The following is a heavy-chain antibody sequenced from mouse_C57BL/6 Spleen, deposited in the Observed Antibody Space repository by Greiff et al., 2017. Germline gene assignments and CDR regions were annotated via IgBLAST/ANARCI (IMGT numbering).Heavy chain of an antibody. V-gene: IGHV1-50*01. CDR3: ESWVIYYGNYEGYYFDY. J-gene: IGHJ2*01. D-gene: IGHD2-1*01. CDR1: GYTFTSYW. CDR2: IDPSDSYT. Sequence: VQLQQPGAELVKPGASVKLSCKASGYTFTSYWMQWVKQRPGQGLEWIGEIDPSDSYTNYNQKFKVKATLTVDPSSSPASMQLSSLTSEDSAVSSCESWVIYYGNYEGYYFDYWGQGTTLTVSS.